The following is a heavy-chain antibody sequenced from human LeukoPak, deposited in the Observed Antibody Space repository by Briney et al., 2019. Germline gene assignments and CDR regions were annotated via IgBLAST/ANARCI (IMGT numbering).Heavy chain of an antibody. D-gene: IGHD6-6*01. J-gene: IGHJ4*02. CDR3: AKDSSHNRGSSDY. Sequence: QPGGSLRLSCAVSGFTFSSYPMSWVRQAPGKGLEWVSIISESGYITHCADSVKGRFTISRDNTKNTLNLQMNSLRAEDTAVYYCAKDSSHNRGSSDYWGQGTLVTVSS. CDR1: GFTFSSYP. CDR2: ISESGYIT. V-gene: IGHV3-23*01.